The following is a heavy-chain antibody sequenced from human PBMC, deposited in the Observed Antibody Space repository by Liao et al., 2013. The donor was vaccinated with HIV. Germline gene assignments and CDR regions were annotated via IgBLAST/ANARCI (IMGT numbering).Heavy chain of an antibody. J-gene: IGHJ4*02. CDR3: ARGTDYGDYDGGYYFDS. V-gene: IGHV4-59*01. D-gene: IGHD4-17*01. CDR2: IYYSGRT. CDR1: GGSMKGNY. Sequence: QVPLQESGPGLVKPSETLSLTCSVSGGSMKGNYWTWIRQTPGKGLEWIGYIYYSGRTRYNVSLRSRVTISADTSKNQFSLKVTSVTAADTAVYYCARGTDYGDYDGGYYFDSWGQGTLVTVSS.